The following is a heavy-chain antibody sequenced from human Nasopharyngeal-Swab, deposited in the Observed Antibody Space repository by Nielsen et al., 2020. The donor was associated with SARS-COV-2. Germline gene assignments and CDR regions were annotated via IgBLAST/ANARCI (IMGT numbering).Heavy chain of an antibody. Sequence: ASVKVSCKASGYTFTSYGISWVRQAPGQGLEGMGWISAYNGNTNYAQKLQGRVTMTTDTSTSTAYMELRSLRSDDTAVYYCARLYCGGDCSYYYYGMDVWGQGTTVTVSS. J-gene: IGHJ6*02. CDR1: GYTFTSYG. CDR2: ISAYNGNT. D-gene: IGHD2-21*02. CDR3: ARLYCGGDCSYYYYGMDV. V-gene: IGHV1-18*01.